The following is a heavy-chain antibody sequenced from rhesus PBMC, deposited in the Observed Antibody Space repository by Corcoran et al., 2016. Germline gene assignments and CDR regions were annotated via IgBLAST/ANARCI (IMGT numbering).Heavy chain of an antibody. V-gene: IGHV4-173*01. CDR2: ISGSGGST. CDR3: ARIRGTNSL. D-gene: IGHD1-44*01. J-gene: IGHJ4*01. CDR1: GGSISSNS. Sequence: QVQLQESGPGLGKPSETLSLTCAVSGGSISSNSWSWIRPPPGKGLAWIGRISGSGGSTDYNPALKSRVTISTDTSKNQFSLKLSSVADADTAVYYCARIRGTNSLWGQGVLVTVSS.